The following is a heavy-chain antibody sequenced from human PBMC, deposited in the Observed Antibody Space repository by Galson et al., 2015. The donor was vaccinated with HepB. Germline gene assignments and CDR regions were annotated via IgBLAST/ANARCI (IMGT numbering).Heavy chain of an antibody. CDR2: IRSKPDGETI. D-gene: IGHD3-16*01. V-gene: IGHV3-15*01. J-gene: IGHJ4*02. CDR1: GFTFSNAW. Sequence: SLRLSCAGSGFTFSNAWMSWVRQVPGKGLEWVGRIRSKPDGETIEYVASVKDRFIISRDDSKNTVYLQMNSLNIEDTAMYYCVLRGTPHWGPGTLVTVSS. CDR3: VLRGTPH.